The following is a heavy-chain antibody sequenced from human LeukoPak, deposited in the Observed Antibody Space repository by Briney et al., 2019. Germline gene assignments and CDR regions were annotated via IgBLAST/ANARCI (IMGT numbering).Heavy chain of an antibody. CDR1: GGSISSYH. CDR2: IYYSGST. J-gene: IGHJ5*02. V-gene: IGHV4-59*01. D-gene: IGHD2-2*01. CDR3: ARGPRDQTWFDL. Sequence: SETLSLTCTVSGGSISSYHWNWIRQPPGKGLEWIGYIYYSGSTNYNPSLRSRVTISVDTSKNQFSLKVSSVTAADTAVYYCARGPRDQTWFDLWGQGTRVTVSS.